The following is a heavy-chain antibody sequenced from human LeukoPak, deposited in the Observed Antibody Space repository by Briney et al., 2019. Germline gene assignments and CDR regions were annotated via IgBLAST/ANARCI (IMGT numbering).Heavy chain of an antibody. D-gene: IGHD3-22*01. CDR1: GFTFSSYS. CDR3: ARVYYYDSSGYHNDAFDI. Sequence: GGSLRLSCAASGFTFSSYSMNWVRQAPGKGLEWVSYISSSSTIYYADSVKGRFTISRDNAKNSLYLQMNSLRDEDTAVYYCARVYYYDSSGYHNDAFDIWGQGTMVTVSS. V-gene: IGHV3-48*02. J-gene: IGHJ3*02. CDR2: ISSSSTI.